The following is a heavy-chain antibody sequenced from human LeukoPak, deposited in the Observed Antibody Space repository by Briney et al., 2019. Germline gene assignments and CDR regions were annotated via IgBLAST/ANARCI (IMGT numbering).Heavy chain of an antibody. CDR1: GFTFSSYR. CDR2: IKEDGSEK. Sequence: GGSLRLSCAASGFTFSSYRMSWVRQAPGKGLEWVANIKEDGSEKYYVDSVKGRFTISRDNAKNSLYLQMNSLRAEDTAVYYCAREKAVAGYYFDYWGQGTLVTVSS. J-gene: IGHJ4*02. V-gene: IGHV3-7*01. CDR3: AREKAVAGYYFDY. D-gene: IGHD6-19*01.